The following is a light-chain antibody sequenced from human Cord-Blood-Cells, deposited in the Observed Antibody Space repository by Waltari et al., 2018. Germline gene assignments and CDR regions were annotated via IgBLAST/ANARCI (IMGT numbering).Light chain of an antibody. Sequence: SYELTQPPSVSVSPGQTARITCSGDALPKQYVYWYQQKPGQAPVLVIYKDSERPSGIPERFSGSSSGTTVTLTISGVQAEDEADYYCQSADSSGTHWVFGGGTKLTVL. CDR3: QSADSSGTHWV. V-gene: IGLV3-25*03. CDR1: ALPKQY. CDR2: KDS. J-gene: IGLJ3*02.